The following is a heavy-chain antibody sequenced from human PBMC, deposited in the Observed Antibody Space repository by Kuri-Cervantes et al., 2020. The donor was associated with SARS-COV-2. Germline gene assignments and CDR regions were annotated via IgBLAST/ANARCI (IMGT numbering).Heavy chain of an antibody. D-gene: IGHD3-16*01. CDR3: AKGGSDYIWGSYGMPPTDGY. J-gene: IGHJ4*02. V-gene: IGHV3-23*01. CDR1: GGSISNYY. Sequence: GGSLRLSCTVSGGSISNYYWGWIRQPPGKGVEWVSGISNSGGRTHYADSAKGRFTISRDNSKNTLYLEMNSLRAEDTAVYYCAKGGSDYIWGSYGMPPTDGYWGQGTLVTVSS. CDR2: ISNSGGRT.